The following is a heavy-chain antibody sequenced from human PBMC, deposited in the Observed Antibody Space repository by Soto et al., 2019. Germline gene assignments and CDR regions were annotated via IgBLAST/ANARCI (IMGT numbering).Heavy chain of an antibody. V-gene: IGHV3-66*04. Sequence: PEGSLRLSCAASGFTVSSKYMSWVRQAPGKGLEWVSLIQSGGPTYYADSVKGRFTISRDTSENTVHLQMDSLRAEDTAVYYCASHALLGDGGRCYGVPLDVCRKGPTVTVSS. J-gene: IGHJ6*03. D-gene: IGHD2-15*01. CDR2: IQSGGPT. CDR3: ASHALLGDGGRCYGVPLDV. CDR1: GFTVSSKY.